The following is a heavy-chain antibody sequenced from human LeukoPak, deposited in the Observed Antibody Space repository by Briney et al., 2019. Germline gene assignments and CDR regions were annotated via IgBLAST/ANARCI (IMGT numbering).Heavy chain of an antibody. D-gene: IGHD2-8*01. Sequence: GASVKVSCKASGYTFTSYHVHWVRQAPGQGLEWMAIIKPSDGTTTYAQRFQGRVSMTSDMCTSTVYMELSSLTSEDTAVYFCARQGKFGVPKARRSYFYMDVWGKGTTVTVSS. V-gene: IGHV1-46*01. CDR1: GYTFTSYH. CDR2: IKPSDGTT. J-gene: IGHJ6*03. CDR3: ARQGKFGVPKARRSYFYMDV.